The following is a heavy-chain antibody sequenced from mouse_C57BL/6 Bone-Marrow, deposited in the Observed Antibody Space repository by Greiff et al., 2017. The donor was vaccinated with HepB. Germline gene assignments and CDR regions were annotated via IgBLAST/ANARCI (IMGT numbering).Heavy chain of an antibody. J-gene: IGHJ4*01. D-gene: IGHD2-4*01. Sequence: VQLKQPGAELVMPGASVKLSCKASGYTFTSYWMHWVKQRPGQGLEWIGEIDPSDSYTNYNQKFKGKSTLTVDKSSSTAYMQLSSLTSEDSAVYYCARGVRGYDYDRGYYAMDYWGQGTSVTVSS. CDR3: ARGVRGYDYDRGYYAMDY. V-gene: IGHV1-69*01. CDR2: IDPSDSYT. CDR1: GYTFTSYW.